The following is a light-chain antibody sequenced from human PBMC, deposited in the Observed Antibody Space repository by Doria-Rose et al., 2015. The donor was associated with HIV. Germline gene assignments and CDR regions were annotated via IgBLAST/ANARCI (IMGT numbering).Light chain of an antibody. CDR3: SSYAGSDNLV. CDR1: SSDVGGYNY. Sequence: PSAFGSPGQSVTISCTGTSSDVGGYNYVSWYQQHPGKAPKLMIYEVNKRPSGVPDRFSGPKSGNTASLAVSGLQAEDEADYYCSSYAGSDNLVFGGGTKLTVL. CDR2: EVN. V-gene: IGLV2-8*01. J-gene: IGLJ2*01.